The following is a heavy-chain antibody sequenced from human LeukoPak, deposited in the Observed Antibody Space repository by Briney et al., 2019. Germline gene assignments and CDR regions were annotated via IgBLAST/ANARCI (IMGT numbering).Heavy chain of an antibody. J-gene: IGHJ4*02. V-gene: IGHV1-18*01. CDR2: ISAYNGNT. Sequence: GASVKVSCKASGYTFTSYGISWVRQAPGQGLEWMGWISAYNGNTNYAQKLQGRVTMTRDTSISTAYMELSRLRSDDTAVYYCARRPSYCSSTSCRDYWGQGTLVTVSS. CDR1: GYTFTSYG. CDR3: ARRPSYCSSTSCRDY. D-gene: IGHD2-2*01.